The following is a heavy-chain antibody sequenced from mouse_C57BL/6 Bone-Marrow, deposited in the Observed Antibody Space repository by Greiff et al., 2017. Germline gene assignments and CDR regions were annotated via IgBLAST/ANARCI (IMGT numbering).Heavy chain of an antibody. CDR3: AISHDGYYAMDY. J-gene: IGHJ4*01. V-gene: IGHV1-26*01. CDR1: GYTFTDYY. CDR2: INPNNGGT. D-gene: IGHD2-3*01. Sequence: VQLQQSGPELVKPGASVKISCKASGYTFTDYYMNWVKQSHGKSLEWIGDINPNNGGTSYNQKFKGKATLTVDKSSSTADMELRSLTSEDSAVYYCAISHDGYYAMDYWGQGTSVTVSS.